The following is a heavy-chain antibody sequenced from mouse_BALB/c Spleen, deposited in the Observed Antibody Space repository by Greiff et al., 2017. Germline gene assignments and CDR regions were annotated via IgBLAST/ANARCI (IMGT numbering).Heavy chain of an antibody. Sequence: QVQLQQSGPELVKPGASVRISCKASGYTFTSYYIHWVKQRPGQGLEWIGWIYPGNVNTKYNEKFKGKATLTADKSSSTAYMQLSSLTSEDSAVYFCAREGEGYYPSYYAMDYWGQGTSVTVSS. CDR2: IYPGNVNT. CDR1: GYTFTSYY. V-gene: IGHV1S56*01. D-gene: IGHD2-3*01. CDR3: AREGEGYYPSYYAMDY. J-gene: IGHJ4*01.